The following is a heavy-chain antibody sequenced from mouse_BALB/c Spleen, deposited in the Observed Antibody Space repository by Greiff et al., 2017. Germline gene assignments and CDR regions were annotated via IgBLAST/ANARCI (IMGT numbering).Heavy chain of an antibody. Sequence: VQLQQSGAELVKPGASVKLSCTASGFYIKDTYMHWVKQRPEQGLEWIGRIDPANGNTKYDPKFQGKATITADTSSNTAYLQLSSLTSEDTAVYYCAKDDDEEGDGGQGTTVTVSA. D-gene: IGHD2-4*01. V-gene: IGHV14-3*02. CDR1: GFYIKDTY. CDR3: AKDDDEEGD. CDR2: IDPANGNT. J-gene: IGHJ2*01.